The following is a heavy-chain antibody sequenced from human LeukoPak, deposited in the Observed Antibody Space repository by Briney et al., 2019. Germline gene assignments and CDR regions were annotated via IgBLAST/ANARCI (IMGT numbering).Heavy chain of an antibody. CDR2: INPSGGST. V-gene: IGHV1-46*01. CDR1: GYTFTSYY. Sequence: GASVKVSCKASGYTFTSYYMHWVRQAPGQGLEWMGIINPSGGSTSYAQKFQGRVTMTRDMSTSTVYMELSSLRSEDTAVYYCATRGSLLWFGEQYFDYWGQGTLVTVSS. CDR3: ATRGSLLWFGEQYFDY. J-gene: IGHJ4*02. D-gene: IGHD3-10*01.